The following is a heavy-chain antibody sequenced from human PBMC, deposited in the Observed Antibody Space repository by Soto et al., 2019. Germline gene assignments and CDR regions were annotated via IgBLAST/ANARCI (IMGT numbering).Heavy chain of an antibody. CDR3: ARDSSGYYFAFDY. CDR1: GGSISSGDYY. D-gene: IGHD3-22*01. V-gene: IGHV4-30-4*01. Sequence: SETLSLTCTVSGGSISSGDYYWSWIRQPPGKGLEWIGYIYYSGSTYYNPSLKSRVTISDTSKNQFSLKLTSVTAADTAVYCCARDSSGYYFAFDYWGQGTLVTVSS. CDR2: IYYSGST. J-gene: IGHJ4*02.